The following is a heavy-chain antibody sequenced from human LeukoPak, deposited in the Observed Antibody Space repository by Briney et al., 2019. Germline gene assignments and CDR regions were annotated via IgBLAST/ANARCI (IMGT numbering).Heavy chain of an antibody. CDR3: ARLAAAHHFDY. CDR2: IYSGGST. Sequence: PGGSLRLSCAVSGLTVGSNYMTWVRQAPGKGLEWVSVIYSGGSTYYADSVKGRFTISRDNSKNTLYLQMNSLRAEDTTVYYCARLAAAHHFDYWGQGTLVPVSS. J-gene: IGHJ4*02. CDR1: GLTVGSNY. V-gene: IGHV3-66*04. D-gene: IGHD6-13*01.